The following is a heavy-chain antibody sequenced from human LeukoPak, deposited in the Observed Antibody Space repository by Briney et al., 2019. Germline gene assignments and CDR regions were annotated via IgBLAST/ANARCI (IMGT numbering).Heavy chain of an antibody. CDR2: INNDGSST. Sequence: GGSLRLSCVVSGFTFSSYWMHWARQAPGKGLVWVSRINNDGSSTSYADSAKGRFTISRDNAKNTLYLQMNSLRAEDSSVYFCARHCTSSSCSDYWGQGTLVTVSS. V-gene: IGHV3-74*01. CDR1: GFTFSSYW. CDR3: ARHCTSSSCSDY. J-gene: IGHJ4*02. D-gene: IGHD2-2*01.